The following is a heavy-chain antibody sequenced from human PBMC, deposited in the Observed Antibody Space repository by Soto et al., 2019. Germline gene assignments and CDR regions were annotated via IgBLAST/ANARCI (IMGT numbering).Heavy chain of an antibody. CDR1: GYTFTGYY. V-gene: IGHV1-2*02. CDR2: INPNSGGT. J-gene: IGHJ4*02. D-gene: IGHD2-2*01. CDR3: ARIGTSCWYGYFDY. Sequence: ASVKVSCKASGYTFTGYYMHWVRQAPGQGLEWMGWINPNSGGTNYAQKFQGRVTMTRDTSISTAYMELSRLRSDDTAVYYCARIGTSCWYGYFDYWGQGTLVTVSS.